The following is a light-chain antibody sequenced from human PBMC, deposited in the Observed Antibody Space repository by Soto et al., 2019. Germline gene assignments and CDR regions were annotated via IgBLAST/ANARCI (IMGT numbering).Light chain of an antibody. V-gene: IGLV2-8*01. CDR2: EVS. CDR3: SSFAGNNNVV. Sequence: QSALTQPPSASGSPGQSVTISCTGTSSDVGGYNYVSWYQQHPGKAPKLMISEVSKRPSGVPDRFSGSKSGNTASLTVSGLQAEDEAAYYCSSFAGNNNVVFGGGTKLTVL. J-gene: IGLJ2*01. CDR1: SSDVGGYNY.